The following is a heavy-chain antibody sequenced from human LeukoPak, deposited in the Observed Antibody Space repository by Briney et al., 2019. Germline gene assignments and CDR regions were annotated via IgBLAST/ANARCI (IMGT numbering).Heavy chain of an antibody. CDR2: VFGSGGSA. Sequence: GGSLRLSCAASGFTFNNYAMYWVRQAPGKGLEWVAGVFGSGGSAHYTDSVKGRFTILRDNSKNTVYLQMNSLRAEDTAVYYCGKTTVGYSSGRYPGWPVDYWGQGTLVTVSS. CDR3: GKTTVGYSSGRYPGWPVDY. J-gene: IGHJ4*02. V-gene: IGHV3-23*01. D-gene: IGHD6-19*01. CDR1: GFTFNNYA.